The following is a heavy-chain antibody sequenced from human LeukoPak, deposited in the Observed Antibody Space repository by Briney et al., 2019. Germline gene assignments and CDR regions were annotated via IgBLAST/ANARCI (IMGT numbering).Heavy chain of an antibody. CDR2: IKQDGSEK. D-gene: IGHD6-6*01. Sequence: GGSLRLSCAASGFTLTSYWMSWVRQAPGKGLEWVANIKQDGSEKYYVDSVKGRFTISRDNAKNSLYLQMNSLRAEDTAVYYCARVGGKYSSSGYWGQGTLVTVSS. J-gene: IGHJ4*02. CDR1: GFTLTSYW. CDR3: ARVGGKYSSSGY. V-gene: IGHV3-7*01.